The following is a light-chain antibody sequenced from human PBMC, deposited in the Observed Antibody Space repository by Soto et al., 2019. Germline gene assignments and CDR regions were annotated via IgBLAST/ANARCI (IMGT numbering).Light chain of an antibody. Sequence: QAVLTQSPSASASLGASVKLTCTLSSGHSSYAIAWHQQQPEKGPRYLMNLNSDGSHSKGDGIPDRFSGSSSGAERYLTIASLQSEDEADYCCQTWGTGIRVFGGGTKHTVL. V-gene: IGLV4-69*01. CDR3: QTWGTGIRV. CDR1: SGHSSYA. CDR2: LNSDGSH. J-gene: IGLJ3*02.